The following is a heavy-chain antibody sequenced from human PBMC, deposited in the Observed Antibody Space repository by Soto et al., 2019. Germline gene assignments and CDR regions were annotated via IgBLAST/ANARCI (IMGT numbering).Heavy chain of an antibody. Sequence: QVQLQESGPGLVKPSGTLSLTCAVSGGSISSSSWWTWVRQSPGKGLEWIGEIFESGATNYNPSLKSRLTMSVDKSKNQFSLKLSSLTAADTAVYFCTTSHAGELNNWGQGTLVTVSS. CDR3: TTSHAGELNN. D-gene: IGHD1-7*01. CDR2: IFESGAT. CDR1: GGSISSSSW. V-gene: IGHV4-4*02. J-gene: IGHJ4*02.